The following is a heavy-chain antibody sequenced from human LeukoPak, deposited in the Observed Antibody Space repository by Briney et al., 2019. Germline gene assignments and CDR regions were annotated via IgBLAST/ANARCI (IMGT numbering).Heavy chain of an antibody. CDR3: ASTAMEN. CDR1: GGSFSGYY. Sequence: KASETLSLTCAVYGGSFSGYYWSWIRQPPGKGLEWIGEINHSGSTNYNPSLKSRVTTSVDTSKDQFSLKLSSVTAADTAVYYCASTAMENWGQGTLVTVSS. D-gene: IGHD5-18*01. J-gene: IGHJ4*02. V-gene: IGHV4-34*01. CDR2: INHSGST.